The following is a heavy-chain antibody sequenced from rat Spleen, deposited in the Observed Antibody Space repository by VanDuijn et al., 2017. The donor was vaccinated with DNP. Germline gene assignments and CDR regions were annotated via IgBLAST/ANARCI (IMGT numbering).Heavy chain of an antibody. CDR2: ISPSGGGT. Sequence: EVHLVESGGGLVQPGRSLKLSCVASGFTFSKYGMAWVRQAPTKGLEWVASISPSGGGTYYRDSVKGRFTISRDNANRTLYLQMDSLRSEDTATYYCARGSSSIYWYFDFWGPGTMVTVSS. CDR1: GFTFSKYG. J-gene: IGHJ1*01. V-gene: IGHV5S13*01. D-gene: IGHD1-2*01. CDR3: ARGSSSIYWYFDF.